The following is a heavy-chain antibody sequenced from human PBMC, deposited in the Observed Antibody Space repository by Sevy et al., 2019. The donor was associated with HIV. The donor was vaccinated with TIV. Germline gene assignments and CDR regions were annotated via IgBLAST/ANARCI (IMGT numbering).Heavy chain of an antibody. CDR3: ASDYDDSSGYHFDY. D-gene: IGHD3-22*01. V-gene: IGHV3-30-3*01. CDR1: GFTFSSYA. Sequence: GGSLRLSCAASGFTFSSYAMHWVRQAPGKGLEWVAVISYDGSNKYYADSVKGRFTISRDNSKNTLYLQMNSLRAEDTAAYHCASDYDDSSGYHFDYWGQGTLVTVSS. J-gene: IGHJ4*02. CDR2: ISYDGSNK.